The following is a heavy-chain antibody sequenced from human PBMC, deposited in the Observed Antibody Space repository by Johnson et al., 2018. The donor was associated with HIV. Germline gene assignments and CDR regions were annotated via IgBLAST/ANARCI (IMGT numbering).Heavy chain of an antibody. D-gene: IGHD4-17*01. Sequence: VQLVESGGGVVQPGRSLRLSCAASGFTVSTNYMSWVRQAPGKGLEWVGRIKSKTDGGTTDYAAPVKGRFTISRDDSKNTLYLQMNSLKTEDTAVYYCTTAIPRSTTVITTPDAFDIWGQGTMVTVSS. CDR2: IKSKTDGGTT. V-gene: IGHV3-15*01. CDR1: GFTVSTNY. CDR3: TTAIPRSTTVITTPDAFDI. J-gene: IGHJ3*02.